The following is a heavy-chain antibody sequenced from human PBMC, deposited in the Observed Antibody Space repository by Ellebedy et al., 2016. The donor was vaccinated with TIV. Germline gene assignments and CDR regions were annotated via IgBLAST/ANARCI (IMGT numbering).Heavy chain of an antibody. Sequence: PGGSLRLSCAASGFTFNNAWMAWVRQAPGKGLEWVGRIKSESDGGTTEHAAPVKGRFTVSRDDSKNMLYLQMDSLKTEDTAVYYCTTYSRWGGKRAFDIWGQGTMVTVSS. V-gene: IGHV3-15*01. CDR2: IKSESDGGTT. J-gene: IGHJ3*02. D-gene: IGHD3-16*01. CDR1: GFTFNNAW. CDR3: TTYSRWGGKRAFDI.